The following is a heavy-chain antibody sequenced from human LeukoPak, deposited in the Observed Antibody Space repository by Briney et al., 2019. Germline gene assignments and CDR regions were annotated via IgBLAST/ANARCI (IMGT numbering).Heavy chain of an antibody. J-gene: IGHJ5*02. CDR1: GGSISSSSYY. Sequence: SETLSLTCTVSGGSISSSSYYWGWIRQPPGKGLEWIGSIYYSGSTYYNPSLKSRVTISVDTSKNQFSLKLSSVTAADTAVYYCASDNYVSKTPFDPWGQGTLVTVSS. D-gene: IGHD3-16*01. CDR3: ASDNYVSKTPFDP. V-gene: IGHV4-39*01. CDR2: IYYSGST.